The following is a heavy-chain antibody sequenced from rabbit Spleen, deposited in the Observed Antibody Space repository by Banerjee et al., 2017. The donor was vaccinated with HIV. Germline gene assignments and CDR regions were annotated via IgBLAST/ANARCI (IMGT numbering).Heavy chain of an antibody. CDR1: GFSFSSNDY. J-gene: IGHJ6*01. Sequence: QSLEESGGGLVQPEGSLTLTCTTSGFSFSSNDYMCWVRQAPGKGLEWIACTAGGRSAFTYYANWAKGRFTCSKASSTTVTLQMTSLTAADTATYFCARDTATSFSSYGMDLWGPGTLVTVS. V-gene: IGHV1S40*01. D-gene: IGHD1-1*01. CDR3: ARDTATSFSSYGMDL. CDR2: TAGGRSAFT.